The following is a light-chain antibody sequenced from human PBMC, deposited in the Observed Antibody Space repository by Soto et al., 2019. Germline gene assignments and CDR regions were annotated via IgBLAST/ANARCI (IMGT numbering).Light chain of an antibody. J-gene: IGLJ2*01. CDR2: DVT. CDR1: SSDVGHYNE. CDR3: SSHATGSTLI. Sequence: QSVLTQPASVSGSPGQSTTISCTGTSSDVGHYNEVSWYQQRPGRAPKLLIYDVTNRPSGVSNRFSGSKSGNTASLTISGFQVEDEAYYFCSSHATGSTLIFGGGTKVTVL. V-gene: IGLV2-14*03.